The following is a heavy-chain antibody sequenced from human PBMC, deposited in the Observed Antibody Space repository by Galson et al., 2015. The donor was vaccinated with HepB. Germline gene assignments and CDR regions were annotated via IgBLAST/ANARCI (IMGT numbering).Heavy chain of an antibody. CDR2: IDPVDSYT. J-gene: IGHJ3*01. V-gene: IGHV5-10-1*01. D-gene: IGHD6-19*01. Sequence: QSGAEVKKPGKSLRISCQGSGYNFTNYWVTWVRQMPGEGLEWMGKIDPVDSYTNYSPSFQGHVTISTDKSISTAYLQWSSLKASDTAMYYCARQAIGYSSRGDGFDLWGQGTLVTLSS. CDR3: ARQAIGYSSRGDGFDL. CDR1: GYNFTNYW.